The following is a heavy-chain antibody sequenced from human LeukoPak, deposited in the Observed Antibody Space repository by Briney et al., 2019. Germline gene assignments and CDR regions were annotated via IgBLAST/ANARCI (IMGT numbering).Heavy chain of an antibody. J-gene: IGHJ4*02. CDR3: AKTTAGNSSGRYPGWPVDY. CDR1: GFTFNSYA. Sequence: GGSLRLSCAASGFTFNSYAMTWVRQAPGKGLEWVSHVSDSGGITYYADSVKGRFTISRDNSKNTLYLQMNSLRAEDTAVYYCAKTTAGNSSGRYPGWPVDYWGQGTLVTVSS. V-gene: IGHV3-23*01. CDR2: VSDSGGIT. D-gene: IGHD6-19*01.